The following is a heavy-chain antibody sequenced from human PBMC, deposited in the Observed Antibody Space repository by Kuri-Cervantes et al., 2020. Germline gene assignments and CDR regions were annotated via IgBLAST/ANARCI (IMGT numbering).Heavy chain of an antibody. J-gene: IGHJ4*02. CDR2: ISAYNGNT. V-gene: IGHV1-18*01. CDR1: GYTFTNYA. CDR3: ARDRALGYSLDY. D-gene: IGHD6-13*01. Sequence: ASVKVSCKASGYTFTNYAIHWVRQAPGQGLEWMGWISAYNGNTNYAQKLQGRVTMTTDTSTSTAYMELRSPRSDDTAVYYCARDRALGYSLDYWGQGTLVTVSS.